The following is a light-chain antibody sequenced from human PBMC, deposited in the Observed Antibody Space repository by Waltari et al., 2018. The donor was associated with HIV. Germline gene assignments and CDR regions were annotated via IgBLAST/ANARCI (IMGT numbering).Light chain of an antibody. V-gene: IGLV1-47*01. CDR3: AVWDDSLTGHVV. J-gene: IGLJ2*01. Sequence: QSVLTQPPSASGTPGQRVTISCSGSRSNIGSNFVYWYQQLPGMAPKLLLYRNNQRPSGVPDRFSGSKSGTSASLAISGLRSEDGADYYCAVWDDSLTGHVVFGGGTKLTVL. CDR1: RSNIGSNF. CDR2: RNN.